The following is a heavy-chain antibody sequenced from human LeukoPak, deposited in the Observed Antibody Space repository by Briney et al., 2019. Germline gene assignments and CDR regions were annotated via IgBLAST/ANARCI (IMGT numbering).Heavy chain of an antibody. CDR3: ARHEGIVVAPFDY. CDR1: GGSISSSSYY. Sequence: SETLSLTCTVSGGSISSSSYYWGWIRQPPGKGLEWIGSIYYSGSTYYNPSLKSRVTISVDTSKNQFSLKLSPVTAADTAVYYCARHEGIVVAPFDYWGQGTLVTVSS. CDR2: IYYSGST. D-gene: IGHD3-22*01. J-gene: IGHJ4*02. V-gene: IGHV4-39*01.